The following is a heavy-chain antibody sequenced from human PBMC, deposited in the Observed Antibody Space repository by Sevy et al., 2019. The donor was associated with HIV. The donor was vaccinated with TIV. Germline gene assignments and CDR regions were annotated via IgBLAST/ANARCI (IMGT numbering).Heavy chain of an antibody. Sequence: SETLSLTCAVSGYSISSGYYWGWIRQPPGKGLEWIGSIYHSGSTYYNPSLKSRVTISVDTSKNQFSLKLSSVTAADTAVYYCAREGYSSGGSCYDYWGQGTLVTVSS. J-gene: IGHJ4*02. D-gene: IGHD2-15*01. CDR1: GYSISSGYY. CDR3: AREGYSSGGSCYDY. CDR2: IYHSGST. V-gene: IGHV4-38-2*02.